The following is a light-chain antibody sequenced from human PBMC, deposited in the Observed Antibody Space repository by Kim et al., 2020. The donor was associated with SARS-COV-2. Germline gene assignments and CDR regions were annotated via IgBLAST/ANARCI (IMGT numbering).Light chain of an antibody. CDR2: DNN. CDR1: SSNIGNNY. V-gene: IGLV1-51*01. CDR3: GTWDSSLSGLV. J-gene: IGLJ3*02. Sequence: SVLTQPPSVSAAPGQKVTISCSGSSSNIGNNYVSWYQQLPGTAPKLLIYDNNKRPSGIPDRFSGSKSGTSATLGITGLQTGDEDDYYCGTWDSSLSGLVFGGGTQLTVL.